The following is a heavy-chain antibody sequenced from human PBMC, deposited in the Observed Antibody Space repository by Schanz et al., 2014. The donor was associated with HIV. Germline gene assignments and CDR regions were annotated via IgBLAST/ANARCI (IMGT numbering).Heavy chain of an antibody. CDR2: ISYDGTKK. CDR3: ARDGGEV. V-gene: IGHV3-30*03. D-gene: IGHD3-16*01. J-gene: IGHJ6*02. CDR1: GFTITSYG. Sequence: VQLLESGGGLVQPGGSLRLSCAVSGFTITSYGMSWVRQAPGKGLEWVAVISYDGTKKHYADSVKGRFTISRDNSKNSLSLLIKSLRAEDAAVYYCARDGGEVWGQGTTVTVSS.